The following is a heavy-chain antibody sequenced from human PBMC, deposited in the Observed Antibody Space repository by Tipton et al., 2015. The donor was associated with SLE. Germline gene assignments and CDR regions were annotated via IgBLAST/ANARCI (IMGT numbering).Heavy chain of an antibody. CDR3: AKEIRPNDY. CDR2: ITISGGRT. Sequence: VQLVQSGGGLVKPGGSLRLSCAASGFSFSSSGMTWVRQAPGKVLEWVSAITISGGRTYYADSVRGRFTISRDNSKNTLYLQMISLRAENTAVYYCAKEIRPNDYWGQGTLVTVSS. CDR1: GFSFSSSG. V-gene: IGHV3-23*04. J-gene: IGHJ4*02.